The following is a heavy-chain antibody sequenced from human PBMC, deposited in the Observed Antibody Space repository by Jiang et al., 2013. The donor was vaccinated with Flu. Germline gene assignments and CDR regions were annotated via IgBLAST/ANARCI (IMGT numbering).Heavy chain of an antibody. CDR2: INPSGGST. J-gene: IGHJ5*02. Sequence: QALGQGLEWMGIINPSGGSTSYAQKFQGRVTMTRDTSTSTVYMELSSLRSEDTAVYYCARTYYYDSSGYLFDPWGQGTLVTVSS. V-gene: IGHV1-46*01. CDR3: ARTYYYDSSGYLFDP. D-gene: IGHD3-22*01.